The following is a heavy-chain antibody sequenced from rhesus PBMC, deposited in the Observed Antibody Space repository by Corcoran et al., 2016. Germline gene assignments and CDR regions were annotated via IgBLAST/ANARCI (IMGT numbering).Heavy chain of an antibody. J-gene: IGHJ4*01. CDR2: IYGSGSRP. CDR1: GGSFSSHY. Sequence: QLQLQESGPGLVKPSETLSVTCAVSGGSFSSHYLSWIRQPPGKGLVGIGRIYGSGSRPNYNPTLKSRVTLSEDTSKNQLSLKLSSVTAADTAVYYCARHGYTVTNLDYWGQGVLVTVSS. CDR3: ARHGYTVTNLDY. V-gene: IGHV4-169*01. D-gene: IGHD4-23*01.